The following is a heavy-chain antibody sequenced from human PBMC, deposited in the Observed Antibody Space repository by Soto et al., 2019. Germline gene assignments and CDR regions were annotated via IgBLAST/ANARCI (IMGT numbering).Heavy chain of an antibody. CDR3: AKGKRYSSSSAPFDY. CDR1: GFTFSSYA. Sequence: PGGSLRLSCAASGFTFSSYAMSWVRQAPGKGLEWVSAISGSGGSTYYADSVKGRFTISRDNSKNTLYLQMNSLRAEDTAVYYCAKGKRYSSSSAPFDYWGQGTLVTVSS. CDR2: ISGSGGST. D-gene: IGHD6-6*01. J-gene: IGHJ4*02. V-gene: IGHV3-23*01.